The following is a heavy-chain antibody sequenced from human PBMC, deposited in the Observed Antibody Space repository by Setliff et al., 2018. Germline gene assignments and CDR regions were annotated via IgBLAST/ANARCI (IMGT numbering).Heavy chain of an antibody. D-gene: IGHD3-9*01. CDR3: PSGQGLVIIRIDY. Sequence: SETLSLTCTVSGGSISSSSYYWGWIRQPPGKGLEWIGSIYYSGSTYYNPSLKSRVTISVDTSKNQFSLKLSSVTAADTAVYYCPSGQGLVIIRIDYWGQGTLVTVSS. V-gene: IGHV4-39*07. J-gene: IGHJ4*02. CDR2: IYYSGST. CDR1: GGSISSSSYY.